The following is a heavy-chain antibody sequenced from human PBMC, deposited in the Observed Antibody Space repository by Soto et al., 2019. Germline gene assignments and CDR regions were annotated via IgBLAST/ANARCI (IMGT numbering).Heavy chain of an antibody. Sequence: TLSLPGPVSCGSISSGSYAWSWIRQPPGKGLEWIGYIYHSGSTYYNPSLKSRVTISVDRSKNQFSLKLSSVTAADTAVYYCASRGQYSSSEGFDDWGQGTLVTVSS. V-gene: IGHV4-30-2*01. CDR3: ASRGQYSSSEGFDD. J-gene: IGHJ4*02. CDR1: CGSISSGSYA. CDR2: IYHSGST. D-gene: IGHD6-6*01.